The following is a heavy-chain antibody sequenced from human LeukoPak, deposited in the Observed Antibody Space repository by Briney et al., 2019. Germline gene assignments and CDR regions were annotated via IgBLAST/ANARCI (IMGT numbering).Heavy chain of an antibody. CDR3: ARDGSIAVAGTADNWFDP. CDR2: IYYSGST. V-gene: IGHV4-30-4*01. J-gene: IGHJ5*02. CDR1: GGSISSGDYY. D-gene: IGHD6-19*01. Sequence: PSETLSLTCTVSGGSISSGDYYWSWIRQPPGKGLEWIGYIYYSGSTYYNPSLKSRVTISVDTSKDQFSLKLSSVTAADTAVYYCARDGSIAVAGTADNWFDPWGRGTLVTVSS.